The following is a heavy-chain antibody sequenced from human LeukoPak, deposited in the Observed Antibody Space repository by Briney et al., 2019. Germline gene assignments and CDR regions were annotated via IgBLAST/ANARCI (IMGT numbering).Heavy chain of an antibody. CDR1: GGSISSYY. CDR3: ARHYDFWSGPFDY. D-gene: IGHD3-3*01. J-gene: IGHJ4*02. CDR2: IYYSGST. Sequence: SETLSLTCTVSGGSISSYYWSWIRQPPGKGLEWIGYIYYSGSTNYNPSLKSRVTISVDTSKNQFSLKLSSVIAADTAVYYCARHYDFWSGPFDYWGQGTLVTVSS. V-gene: IGHV4-59*08.